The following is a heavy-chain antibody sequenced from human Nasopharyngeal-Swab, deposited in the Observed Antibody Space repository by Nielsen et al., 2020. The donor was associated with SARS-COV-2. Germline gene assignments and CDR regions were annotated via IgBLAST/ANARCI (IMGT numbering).Heavy chain of an antibody. Sequence: GESLKISCAASGFTFSSYWMHWVRQAPGKGLVWVSRINSDGSSTSYADSVKGRFTISRDNAKNTLYLQMNSLRVEDTAVYYCARDPLNYGDYFDYWGQGTLVTVSS. CDR2: INSDGSST. J-gene: IGHJ4*02. CDR1: GFTFSSYW. D-gene: IGHD4-17*01. CDR3: ARDPLNYGDYFDY. V-gene: IGHV3-74*01.